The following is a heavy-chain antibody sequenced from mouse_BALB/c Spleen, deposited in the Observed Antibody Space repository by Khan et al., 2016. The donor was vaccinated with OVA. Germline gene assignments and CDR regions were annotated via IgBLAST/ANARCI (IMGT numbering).Heavy chain of an antibody. D-gene: IGHD2-14*01. CDR2: ISSTGGT. V-gene: IGHV3-2*02. CDR1: SYSITSDYA. CDR3: ARSLYYSYGYALDC. J-gene: IGHJ4*01. Sequence: EVELVESGPGLVKPSQSLSLTCTVTSYSITSDYAWNWIRQFPGNKLEWMGYISSTGGTSYNPSLKSRISITRDTSKNQFFLQLKSVTAEDTATYYCARSLYYSYGYALDCWGRGTLVTVSS.